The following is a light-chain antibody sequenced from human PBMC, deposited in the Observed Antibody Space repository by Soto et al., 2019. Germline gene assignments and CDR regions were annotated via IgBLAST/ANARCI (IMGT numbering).Light chain of an antibody. V-gene: IGKV3-20*01. Sequence: EIVLTQSPGTLSLSPGERATLSCRASQSVSSSYLAWYQQKPGQAPRLLIYGASSRATGIPDRFSGSGSGTDFTLTISRLEPADFAAYYCQQYGSSPPVTFGGGTKVEIK. CDR1: QSVSSSY. CDR3: QQYGSSPPVT. J-gene: IGKJ4*01. CDR2: GAS.